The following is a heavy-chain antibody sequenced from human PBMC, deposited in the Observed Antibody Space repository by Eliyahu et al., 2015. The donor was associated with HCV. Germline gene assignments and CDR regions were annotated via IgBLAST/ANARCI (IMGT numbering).Heavy chain of an antibody. CDR1: GGSITTYY. J-gene: IGHJ5*02. V-gene: IGHV4-59*01. Sequence: QVQLQESGPGLVKPSETLSLTCTVSGGSITTYYWXWIRQPPGKGLEWIGYIHXSGSTNSTPSLKXRVTISVDTSKXQFSLNLSSVTAADXAVYYCASGGGGIAVAGTGGWFDPWGQGTLVTVSS. CDR2: IHXSGST. D-gene: IGHD6-19*01. CDR3: ASGGGGIAVAGTGGWFDP.